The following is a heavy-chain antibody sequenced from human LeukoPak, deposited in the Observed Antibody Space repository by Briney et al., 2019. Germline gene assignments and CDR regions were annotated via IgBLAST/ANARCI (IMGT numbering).Heavy chain of an antibody. V-gene: IGHV4-61*01. J-gene: IGHJ3*02. Sequence: SDTLSLTCTVSGGSFSSGSYYWSWIRQPPGKGLEWIGYIYYSGSTNHNPSLKSRVTISVDTSKNQFSLKLSSVTAADTAVYYCANDYGDSGAFDIWGQGTMVTVSS. D-gene: IGHD4-17*01. CDR1: GGSFSSGSYY. CDR2: IYYSGST. CDR3: ANDYGDSGAFDI.